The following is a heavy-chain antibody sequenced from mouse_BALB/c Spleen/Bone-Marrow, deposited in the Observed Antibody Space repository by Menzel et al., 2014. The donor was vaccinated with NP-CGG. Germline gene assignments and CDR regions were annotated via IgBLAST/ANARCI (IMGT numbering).Heavy chain of an antibody. CDR3: VRGGNYRFDY. CDR1: GYAFSSSW. D-gene: IGHD2-1*01. J-gene: IGHJ2*01. Sequence: QVQLKQSGPELVEPGASVKISCKASGYAFSSSWXNWVXQRPXXGXXWXXRIYPGDGDTNYNGKFKGKATLTADKSSSTAYMQLSSLTSVDSAVYFCVRGGNYRFDYWGQGTTLTVSS. V-gene: IGHV1-82*01. CDR2: IYPGDGDT.